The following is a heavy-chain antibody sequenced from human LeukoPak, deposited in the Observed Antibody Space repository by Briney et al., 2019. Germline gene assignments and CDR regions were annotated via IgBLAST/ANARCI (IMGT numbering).Heavy chain of an antibody. CDR2: INHSRST. J-gene: IGHJ2*01. Sequence: SETLSLTCAVYGGSFSGFYWTWVRQPPGKGLEWIGQINHSRSTHYNPSLKSRVTISVDTSKNQFSLKLSSVTAADTAVYYCARVPKYFDLWGRGTLVTVSS. CDR3: ARVPKYFDL. V-gene: IGHV4-34*01. CDR1: GGSFSGFY.